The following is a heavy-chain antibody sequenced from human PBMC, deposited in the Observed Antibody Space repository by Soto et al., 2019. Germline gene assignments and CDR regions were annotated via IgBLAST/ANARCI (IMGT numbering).Heavy chain of an antibody. Sequence: SETLSLTCTVSGDSISSGGFSWSWIRQPPGKGLEWIGYIYHSGTSFYNPSLKSRVTISVDVSKNQFSLKVNSVTAADTAVYYCARGRLVPAVNFDYWGLGTLVTVSS. CDR1: GDSISSGGFS. D-gene: IGHD2-2*01. CDR3: ARGRLVPAVNFDY. V-gene: IGHV4-30-2*01. CDR2: IYHSGTS. J-gene: IGHJ4*02.